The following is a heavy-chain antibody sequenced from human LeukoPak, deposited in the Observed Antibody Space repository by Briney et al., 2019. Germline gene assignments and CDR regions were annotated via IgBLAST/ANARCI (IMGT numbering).Heavy chain of an antibody. CDR3: ARVEGGSDDYYYYGMDV. CDR1: GYTFTSYD. D-gene: IGHD6-25*01. CDR2: MNPNSGNT. J-gene: IGHJ6*02. Sequence: ASVKVSCKASGYTFTSYDINWVRQATGQGLEWMGWMNPNSGNTGYAQKFQGRVTMTRDTSISTAYMELSRLRSDDTAVYYCARVEGGSDDYYYYGMDVWGQGTTVTVSS. V-gene: IGHV1-8*01.